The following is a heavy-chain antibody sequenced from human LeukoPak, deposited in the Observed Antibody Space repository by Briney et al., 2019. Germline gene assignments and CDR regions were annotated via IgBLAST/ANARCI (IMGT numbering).Heavy chain of an antibody. CDR2: INHSGST. CDR3: ARGDCSSTSCYNGEYFQH. D-gene: IGHD2-2*02. J-gene: IGHJ1*01. CDR1: GGSFSGYY. V-gene: IGHV4-34*01. Sequence: PSETLSLTCAVYGGSFSGYYWSWSRQPPGKGLEWIGEINHSGSTNYNPSLKSRVTISVDTSKNQFSLKLSSVTAADTAVYYCARGDCSSTSCYNGEYFQHWGQGTLVTVSS.